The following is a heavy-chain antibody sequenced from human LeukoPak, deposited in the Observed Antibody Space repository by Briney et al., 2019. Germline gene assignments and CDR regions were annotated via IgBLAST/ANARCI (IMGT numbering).Heavy chain of an antibody. CDR2: ISSSSSYI. J-gene: IGHJ4*02. CDR3: ARDRGSGWNGGFDY. CDR1: GFTFSSYS. D-gene: IGHD6-19*01. V-gene: IGHV3-21*01. Sequence: GGSLRLSCAASGFTFSSYSMNWVRQAPGKGLEWVSSISSSSSYIYYADSVKGRFTISRDNAKNSLYLQMNSLRAEDTAVYYCARDRGSGWNGGFDYWGQGTLVTVSS.